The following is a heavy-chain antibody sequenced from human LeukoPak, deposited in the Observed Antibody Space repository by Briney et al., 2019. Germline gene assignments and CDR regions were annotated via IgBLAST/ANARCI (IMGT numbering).Heavy chain of an antibody. Sequence: PGGSLRLSCAASGFTFSSYAMHWVRQAPGKGLEYVSAISSNGGSTYYANSVKGRFTISRDNSKNTLYLQMGSLRAEDMAVYYCAREYCSSTSCPLDYWGQGTLVTVSS. J-gene: IGHJ4*02. D-gene: IGHD2-2*01. CDR2: ISSNGGST. CDR1: GFTFSSYA. V-gene: IGHV3-64*01. CDR3: AREYCSSTSCPLDY.